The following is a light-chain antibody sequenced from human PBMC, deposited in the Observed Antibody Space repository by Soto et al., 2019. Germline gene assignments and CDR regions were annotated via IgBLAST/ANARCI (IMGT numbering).Light chain of an antibody. J-gene: IGLJ1*01. V-gene: IGLV2-14*01. CDR2: DVS. CDR3: SSYTNSSPFV. Sequence: QSVLTQPASVSGSPGQSITISCTGTSSDVGGYNYVPWYQQHPGKAPKLMIYDVSNWPSGVSNRFSGSKSGNTASLTISGLQAEDEADYYCSSYTNSSPFVFGTGTKVTVL. CDR1: SSDVGGYNY.